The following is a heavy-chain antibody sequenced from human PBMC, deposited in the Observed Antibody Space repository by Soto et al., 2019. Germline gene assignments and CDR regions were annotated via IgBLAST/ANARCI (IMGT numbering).Heavy chain of an antibody. Sequence: EVQLVESGGGLVQPGGSLRLSCAASGFSFSTYWMSWVRQAPGKGLEWVANIKQDGSQKYYLDSVKSRFTISRDNAKNSLYLQIDNLRTEDTAVYYCVISSGYVGRGYWGQGTLLTVSS. CDR3: VISSGYVGRGY. D-gene: IGHD5-12*01. V-gene: IGHV3-7*03. CDR2: IKQDGSQK. CDR1: GFSFSTYW. J-gene: IGHJ4*02.